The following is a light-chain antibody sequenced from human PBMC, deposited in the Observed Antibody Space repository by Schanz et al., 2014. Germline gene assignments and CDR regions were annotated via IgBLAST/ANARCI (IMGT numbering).Light chain of an antibody. J-gene: IGKJ2*01. CDR2: GAS. CDR3: QQFTDAAPYT. Sequence: EIVMTQSPATLSVSPGERATLSCRASQSVSSNLAWYQQKPGQAPRLLIYGASTRATGSPARFSGSGSGTDFTLTISRLEPEDFGVFYCQQFTDAAPYTFGQGTKVEIK. CDR1: QSVSSN. V-gene: IGKV3-15*01.